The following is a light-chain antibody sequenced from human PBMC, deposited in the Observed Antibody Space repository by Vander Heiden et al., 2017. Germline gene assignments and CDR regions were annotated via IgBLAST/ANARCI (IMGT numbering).Light chain of an antibody. Sequence: DLVMTQSPDSLAVSLGEGATINCKSSQSVLYSSNNKNYLAWYQQKPGQPPKLLIYWASTRESGVPDRFSGSGSGTDFTLTISSLQAEDVAVYYCQQDYSTPWTFGQGTKVEIK. J-gene: IGKJ1*01. V-gene: IGKV4-1*01. CDR1: QSVLYSSNNKNY. CDR2: WAS. CDR3: QQDYSTPWT.